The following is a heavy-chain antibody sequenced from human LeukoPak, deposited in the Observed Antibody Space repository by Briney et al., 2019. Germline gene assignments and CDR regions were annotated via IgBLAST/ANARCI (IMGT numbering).Heavy chain of an antibody. D-gene: IGHD6-19*01. J-gene: IGHJ4*02. CDR2: MYYSGST. CDR1: GGSISKYY. CDR3: ARHRSGWEYYFDY. Sequence: PSETLSLTCTVSGGSISKYYWSWIRQPPGKGLEWIGYMYYSGSTNYNPSLKSRVTMSVDTSKNQFSLKLTSVTAADTAVYYCARHRSGWEYYFDYWGQGTLVTVSS. V-gene: IGHV4-59*08.